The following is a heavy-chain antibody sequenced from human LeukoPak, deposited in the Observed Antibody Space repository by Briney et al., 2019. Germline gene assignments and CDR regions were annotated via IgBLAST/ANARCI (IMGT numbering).Heavy chain of an antibody. CDR1: GGSISSSSYY. Sequence: SETLSLTCTVSGGSISSSSYYWGWIRQPPGKGLEWIGRIYTSGSTNYNPSLKSRVTISVDTSKNQFSLKLSSVTAADTAVYYCARDQFGIYIVDYYYMDVWGKGTTVTVSS. V-gene: IGHV4-39*07. CDR2: IYTSGST. CDR3: ARDQFGIYIVDYYYMDV. J-gene: IGHJ6*03. D-gene: IGHD3-16*01.